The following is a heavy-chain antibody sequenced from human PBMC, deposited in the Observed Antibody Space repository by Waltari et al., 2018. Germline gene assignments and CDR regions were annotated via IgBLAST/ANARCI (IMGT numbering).Heavy chain of an antibody. Sequence: QVQLVQSGAEVKKPGASVKVSCKASGYTFTGYYMHRVRQAPGQGLEWMGRINPNRGGTNYAQKFQGRVTMTRDTSISTAYMELSRLRSDDTAVYYCARGYDYVWGSYDYWGQGTLVTVSS. J-gene: IGHJ4*02. CDR3: ARGYDYVWGSYDY. V-gene: IGHV1-2*06. CDR1: GYTFTGYY. CDR2: INPNRGGT. D-gene: IGHD3-16*01.